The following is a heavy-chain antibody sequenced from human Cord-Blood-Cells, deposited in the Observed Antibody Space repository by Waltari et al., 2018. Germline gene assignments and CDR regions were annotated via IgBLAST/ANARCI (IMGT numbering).Heavy chain of an antibody. Sequence: QVQLVQSGAEVKTPGASVKGSCKVSGYTLTELSMHWVRQAPGKGLEWMGGFDPEDDETNHAQKFQGRVTMTEDTSTDTAYMELSSLRSEDTAVYYCATDEDSLGAFDIWGQGTMVTVSS. CDR1: GYTLTELS. CDR3: ATDEDSLGAFDI. J-gene: IGHJ3*02. D-gene: IGHD3-16*01. V-gene: IGHV1-24*01. CDR2: FDPEDDET.